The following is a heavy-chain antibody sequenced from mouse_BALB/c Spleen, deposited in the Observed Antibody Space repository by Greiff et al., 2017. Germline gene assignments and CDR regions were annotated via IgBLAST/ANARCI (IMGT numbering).Heavy chain of an antibody. J-gene: IGHJ1*01. CDR2: IRNKANGYTT. CDR3: ARAFYGYRYFDV. D-gene: IGHD1-1*01. Sequence: EVQGVESGGGLVQPGGSLRLSCATSGFTFTDYYMSWVRQPPGKALEWLGFIRNKANGYTTEYSASVKGRFTISRDNSQSILYLQMNTLRAEDSATYYCARAFYGYRYFDVWGAGTTVTVSS. V-gene: IGHV7-3*02. CDR1: GFTFTDYY.